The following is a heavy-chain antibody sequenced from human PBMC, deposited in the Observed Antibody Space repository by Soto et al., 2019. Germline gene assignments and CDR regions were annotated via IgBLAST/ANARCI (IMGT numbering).Heavy chain of an antibody. V-gene: IGHV3-30*18. D-gene: IGHD6-6*01. CDR3: AKNLESFLAARTPIEY. J-gene: IGHJ4*02. CDR1: EFTFSSYG. CDR2: ISYDGSNK. Sequence: SLRDSCSASEFTFSSYGMHLVLKNPVKGLEWVAVISYDGSNKYYADSVKGRFTISRDNSKNTLYLQMNSLRAEDTAVYYCAKNLESFLAARTPIEYWGQGTLVTVSS.